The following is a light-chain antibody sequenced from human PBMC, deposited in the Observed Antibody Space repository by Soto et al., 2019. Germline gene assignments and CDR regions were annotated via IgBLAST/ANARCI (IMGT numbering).Light chain of an antibody. CDR1: SSDVGGYNY. CDR3: SSYTSSSTPLV. CDR2: EVS. Sequence: QSALTQPASASGSPGQSITISCTGTSSDVGGYNYVSWYQQHPGKAPKLMIYEVSNRPSGVSDRFSGSKSGNTASLTISGLQAEDEADYYCSSYTSSSTPLVFGGGTQLTVL. J-gene: IGLJ2*01. V-gene: IGLV2-14*01.